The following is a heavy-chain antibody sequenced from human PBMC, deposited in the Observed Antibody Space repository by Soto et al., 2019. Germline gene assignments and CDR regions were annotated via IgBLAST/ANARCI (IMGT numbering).Heavy chain of an antibody. CDR3: ARLTTIFGVVIERPFDY. V-gene: IGHV4-39*01. CDR2: IYYSGST. Sequence: SETLSLTCTVSGGSISSSSYYWGWIRQPPGKGLEWIGSIYYSGSTYYNPSLKSRVTISVDTSKNQFSLKLSSVTAADTAVYYCARLTTIFGVVIERPFDYWGQGTLVTVS. CDR1: GGSISSSSYY. J-gene: IGHJ4*02. D-gene: IGHD3-3*01.